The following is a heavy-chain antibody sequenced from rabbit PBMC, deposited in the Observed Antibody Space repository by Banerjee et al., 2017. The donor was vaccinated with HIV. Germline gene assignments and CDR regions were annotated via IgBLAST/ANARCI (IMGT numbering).Heavy chain of an antibody. V-gene: IGHV1S45*01. CDR2: IYAGSSGTT. Sequence: QEQLVESGGGLVQPEGSLTLTCKASGLDFSGNYWIYWVRQAPGKGLEWIACIYAGSSGTTYYASWVKGRFTISKTSSTTVTLQMTSLTAADTATYFCARKGGYAGAGYHLWGPGTLVTVS. J-gene: IGHJ6*01. CDR3: ARKGGYAGAGYHL. D-gene: IGHD4-2*01. CDR1: GLDFSGNYW.